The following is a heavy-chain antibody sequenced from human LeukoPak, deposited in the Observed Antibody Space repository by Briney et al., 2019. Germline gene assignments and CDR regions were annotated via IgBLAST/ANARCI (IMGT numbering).Heavy chain of an antibody. CDR2: FYYTGNS. D-gene: IGHD4-11*01. CDR1: GGSLSTYY. Sequence: PSETLSLTCTVSGGSLSTYYWTWIRQPPGKGLEWIGYFYYTGNSNYNPSLKSRVTMSLDTSKNQFSLKLTSVTAADTAVYYCARKPTTVTTYCYFDYWGQGTLVTVSS. CDR3: ARKPTTVTTYCYFDY. J-gene: IGHJ4*03. V-gene: IGHV4-59*12.